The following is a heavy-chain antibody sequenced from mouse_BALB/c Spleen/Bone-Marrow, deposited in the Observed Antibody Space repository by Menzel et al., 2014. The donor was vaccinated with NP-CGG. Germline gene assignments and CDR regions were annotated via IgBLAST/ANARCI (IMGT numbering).Heavy chain of an antibody. D-gene: IGHD1-1*01. CDR3: GRSGYYGSSYFDA. CDR2: INPYNGDT. V-gene: IGHV1-37*01. J-gene: IGHJ1*01. Sequence: DVKLVEPGPELVKPGASVKISCKASGYSFTGYFMNWVKQSHGKSLEWIGRINPYNGDTFYNQKFKGKATLTVDKSSSTAHMELLSLTSEDSAVYYCGRSGYYGSSYFDAWGAGTTVTVSS. CDR1: GYSFTGYF.